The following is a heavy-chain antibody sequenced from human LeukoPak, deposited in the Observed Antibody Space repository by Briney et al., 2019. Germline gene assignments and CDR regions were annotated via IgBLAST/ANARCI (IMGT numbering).Heavy chain of an antibody. CDR2: IRYDGSNK. CDR1: GFTFSSYG. D-gene: IGHD2-2*01. Sequence: HSGGSLRLSCAASGFTFSSYGMHWVRQAPGKGLEWVAFIRYDGSNKYYADSVKGRFTISRDNSKNTLYLQMNSLRAEDTAVYYCAPQLRYYFDYWGQGTLVTVSS. J-gene: IGHJ4*02. CDR3: APQLRYYFDY. V-gene: IGHV3-30*02.